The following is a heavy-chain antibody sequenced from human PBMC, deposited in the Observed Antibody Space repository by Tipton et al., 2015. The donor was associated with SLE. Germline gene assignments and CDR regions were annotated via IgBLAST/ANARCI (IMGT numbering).Heavy chain of an antibody. J-gene: IGHJ5*02. V-gene: IGHV4-59*11. CDR3: ATRSLAARSRWFDP. CDR2: IYYSGST. D-gene: IGHD6-6*01. Sequence: LRLSCTVSGGSISSHYWSWIRQPPGKGLEWIGYIYYSGSTNYSPSLKSRVTISVDTSKNQFSLKLSSVTAADTAVYYCATRSLAARSRWFDPWGQGTLVTVSS. CDR1: GGSISSHY.